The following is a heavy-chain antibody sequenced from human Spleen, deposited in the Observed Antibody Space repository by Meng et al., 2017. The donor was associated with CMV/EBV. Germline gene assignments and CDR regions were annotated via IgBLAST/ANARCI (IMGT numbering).Heavy chain of an antibody. CDR2: IYYSGST. J-gene: IGHJ4*02. Sequence: SETLSLTCTVSGGSIRSGDYYWSWIRQPPGKGLEWIGYIYYSGSTNYNPSLKSRVTISVDTSKNQFSLKLSSVTAADTAVYYCAGDSTYYFDYWGQGTLVTVSS. D-gene: IGHD5/OR15-5a*01. V-gene: IGHV4-61*08. CDR3: AGDSTYYFDY. CDR1: GGSIRSGDYY.